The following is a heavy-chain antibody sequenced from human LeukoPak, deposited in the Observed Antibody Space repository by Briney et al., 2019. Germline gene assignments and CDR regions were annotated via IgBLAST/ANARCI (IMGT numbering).Heavy chain of an antibody. Sequence: ASVKVSCKASGYTFTSYGISWVRQAPGQGPEWMGWISAYNGNTNYAQKLQGRVTMTTDTSTSTAYMELRSLRSDDTAVYYCARVPYYDFWSGSNYYYGMDVWGQGTTVTVSS. D-gene: IGHD3-3*01. CDR2: ISAYNGNT. V-gene: IGHV1-18*01. CDR3: ARVPYYDFWSGSNYYYGMDV. J-gene: IGHJ6*02. CDR1: GYTFTSYG.